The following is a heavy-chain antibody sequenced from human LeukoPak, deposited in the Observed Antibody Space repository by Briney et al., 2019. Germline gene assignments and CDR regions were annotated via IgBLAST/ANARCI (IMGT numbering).Heavy chain of an antibody. CDR2: INHSGST. D-gene: IGHD6-19*01. CDR3: ARHFRGIMQWLAPFDY. V-gene: IGHV4-34*01. J-gene: IGHJ4*02. Sequence: PSETLSLTCAVYGGSFSGYYWSWIRQPPGKGLEWGGEINHSGSTNYNPSLKSRVTISVDTSKNQFSLKLSSVTAADTAVYYCARHFRGIMQWLAPFDYWGQGTLVTVSS. CDR1: GGSFSGYY.